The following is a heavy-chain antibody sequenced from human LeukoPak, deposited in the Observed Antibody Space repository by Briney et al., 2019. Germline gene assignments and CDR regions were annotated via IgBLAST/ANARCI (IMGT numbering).Heavy chain of an antibody. CDR1: GFTFSSYA. V-gene: IGHV3-15*01. CDR3: TTVVGVPMVRGVIPFDY. CDR2: IKSKTDGGTT. Sequence: PGGSLRLSCAASGFTFSSYAMSWVRQAPGKGLEWVGRIKSKTDGGTTDYAAPVKGRFTISRDDSKNTLYLQMNSLKTEDTAVYYCTTVVGVPMVRGVIPFDYWGQGTLVTVSS. J-gene: IGHJ4*02. D-gene: IGHD3-10*01.